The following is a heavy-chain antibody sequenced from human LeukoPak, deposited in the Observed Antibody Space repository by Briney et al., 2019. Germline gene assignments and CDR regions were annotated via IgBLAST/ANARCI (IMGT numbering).Heavy chain of an antibody. D-gene: IGHD2-2*01. V-gene: IGHV4-34*01. CDR3: ASTERCSTTCPLDY. CDR2: INHSGST. CDR1: GGSFRGYY. J-gene: IGHJ4*02. Sequence: PSETLSVTCAVYGGSFRGYYWSWIRQPPGKGLEWIGEINHSGSTNYNPSLKSRVTISLDTSMKKFSLKLNSVTAADTAVYYCASTERCSTTCPLDYWGQGTLVTVSS.